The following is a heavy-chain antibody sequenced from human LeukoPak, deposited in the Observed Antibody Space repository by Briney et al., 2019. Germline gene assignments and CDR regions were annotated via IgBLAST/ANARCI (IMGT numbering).Heavy chain of an antibody. CDR2: ISSSSSTI. CDR1: GFTFSSYS. V-gene: IGHV3-48*02. J-gene: IGHJ4*02. D-gene: IGHD4-11*01. Sequence: GGSLRLSCAASGFTFSSYSMNWVRQAPGKGLEWVSYISSSSSTIYYADSVKGRFTISRDNAKNSLYLQVNSLRDEDTAVYYCARDREVTRDGVDYWGQGTLVTVSS. CDR3: ARDREVTRDGVDY.